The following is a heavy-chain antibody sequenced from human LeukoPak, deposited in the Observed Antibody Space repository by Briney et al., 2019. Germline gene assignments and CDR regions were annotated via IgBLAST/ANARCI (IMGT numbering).Heavy chain of an antibody. D-gene: IGHD3-16*02. CDR2: TRNKANSYTT. Sequence: GGSLRLSCAASGFTFSDHYMDWVRQAPGKGLEWVGRTRNKANSYTTEYAASVKGRFTISRDDSKNSLYLQMNSLKTEDTAVYYCARDGGYDYVWGSYRHWNWFDPWGQGTLVTVSS. CDR3: ARDGGYDYVWGSYRHWNWFDP. CDR1: GFTFSDHY. J-gene: IGHJ5*02. V-gene: IGHV3-72*01.